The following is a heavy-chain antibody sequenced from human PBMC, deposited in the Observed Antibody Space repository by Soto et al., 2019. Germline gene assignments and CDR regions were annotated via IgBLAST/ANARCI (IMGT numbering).Heavy chain of an antibody. J-gene: IGHJ4*02. D-gene: IGHD6-6*01. V-gene: IGHV3-20*04. CDR3: ATTMAARQDYFNN. CDR1: GFTFDDYG. CDR2: INWNGGST. Sequence: AGGSLRLSCAASGFTFDDYGMSWVRQAPGKGLEWVSGINWNGGSTGYADSVKGRFTISRDNSKNTLYLQMNNLRVEDTAVYYCATTMAARQDYFNNWGQGTRVTVSS.